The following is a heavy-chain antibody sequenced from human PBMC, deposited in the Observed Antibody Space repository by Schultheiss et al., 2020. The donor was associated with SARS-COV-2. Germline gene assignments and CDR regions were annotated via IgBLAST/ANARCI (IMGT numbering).Heavy chain of an antibody. V-gene: IGHV3-64D*06. CDR2: ISSNGGST. CDR1: GFTFSSYA. D-gene: IGHD3-3*01. J-gene: IGHJ4*02. CDR3: VKGGYYDFWSGYYLDY. Sequence: GSLRLSCAASGFTFSSYAMHWVRQAPGKGLEYVSAISSNGGSTYYADSVKGRFTISRDNSKNTLYLQMSSLRAEDTAVYYCVKGGYYDFWSGYYLDYWGQGTLVNVSS.